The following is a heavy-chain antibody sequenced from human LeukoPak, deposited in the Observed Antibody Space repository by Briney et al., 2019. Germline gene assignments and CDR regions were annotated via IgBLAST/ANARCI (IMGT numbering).Heavy chain of an antibody. CDR2: INHSGST. V-gene: IGHV4-34*01. Sequence: PSETLSLTCAVYGGSFSGYYWSWIRQPPGKGLEWIGEINHSGSTNYNPSLKSRVTISVDTSKNQFSLKLSSVTAADTAVYYCARGRRGYSYDYWGQGTLVIVSS. CDR1: GGSFSGYY. J-gene: IGHJ4*02. CDR3: ARGRRGYSYDY. D-gene: IGHD5-18*01.